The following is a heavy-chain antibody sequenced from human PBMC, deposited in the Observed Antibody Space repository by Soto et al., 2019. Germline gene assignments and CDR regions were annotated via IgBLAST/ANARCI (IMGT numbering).Heavy chain of an antibody. J-gene: IGHJ4*02. V-gene: IGHV3-11*06. Sequence: GGSLRLSCAASGFTFSDYYMSWIRQAPGKGLEWVSYISSTSTYTNYADSVKGRFTISRDNAKKSLYLQMNSLRAEDTAVYYCVRDMQLWRLDSWGQGTLVNVSS. CDR1: GFTFSDYY. CDR2: ISSTSTYT. D-gene: IGHD2-21*01. CDR3: VRDMQLWRLDS.